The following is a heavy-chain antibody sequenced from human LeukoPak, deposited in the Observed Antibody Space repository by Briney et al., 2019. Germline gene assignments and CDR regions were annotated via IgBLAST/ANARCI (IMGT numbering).Heavy chain of an antibody. V-gene: IGHV4-59*01. CDR3: ARQPDRKYGSGCYYNVGWFDP. D-gene: IGHD3-10*01. Sequence: SETLSLTCTVSGGSISSYYWSWIRQPPGKGLEWIGYIYYSGSTNYNPSLKSRVTISVDTSKNQFSLKLSSVTAADTAVYYCARQPDRKYGSGCYYNVGWFDPWGQGTLVTVSS. CDR2: IYYSGST. CDR1: GGSISSYY. J-gene: IGHJ5*02.